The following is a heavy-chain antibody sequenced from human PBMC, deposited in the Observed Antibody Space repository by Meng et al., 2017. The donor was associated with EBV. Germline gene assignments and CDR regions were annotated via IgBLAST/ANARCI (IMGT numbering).Heavy chain of an antibody. V-gene: IGHV2-5*02. CDR1: GFSLSTRGVG. CDR2: IYWDDDK. Sequence: QITLQESGPTLVKPPQTLTLTWTFSGFSLSTRGVGVGWIRQPPGKALEWLALIYWDDDKRYSPSLKSRVTITKDTSKNQVVLTMTNMDPVDAATYYCAKIIAARPFDYWGQGTLVTVSS. J-gene: IGHJ4*02. CDR3: AKIIAARPFDY. D-gene: IGHD6-6*01.